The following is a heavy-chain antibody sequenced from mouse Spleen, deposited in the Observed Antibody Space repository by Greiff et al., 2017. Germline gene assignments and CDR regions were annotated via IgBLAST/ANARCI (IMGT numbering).Heavy chain of an antibody. CDR3: ARRDDDYDAMDY. CDR2: IYPGGGYT. Sequence: VQVVESGAELVRPGTSVKMSCKASGYTFTNYWIGWAKQRPGHGLEWIGDIYPGGGYTNYNEKFKGKATLTADKSSSTAYMQFSSLTSEDSAIYYCARRDDDYDAMDYWGQGTSVTVSS. V-gene: IGHV1-63*01. J-gene: IGHJ4*01. D-gene: IGHD2-3*01. CDR1: GYTFTNYW.